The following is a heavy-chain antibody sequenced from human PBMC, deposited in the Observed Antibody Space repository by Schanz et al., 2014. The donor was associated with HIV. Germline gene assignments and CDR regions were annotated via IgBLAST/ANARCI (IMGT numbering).Heavy chain of an antibody. CDR2: SRVKRDSYAT. CDR1: GFTFSTYG. J-gene: IGHJ4*02. Sequence: VQLVESGGGVAQPGRSLRLSCAASGFTFSTYGMHWVRQAPGKGLEWVARSRVKRDSYATEYAASVTGRFTISRDDSKNSVYLQMNSLNIEDTAVYYCAKMARSVAANTNFDYWGQGTLVTVSS. D-gene: IGHD6-19*01. V-gene: IGHV3-72*01. CDR3: AKMARSVAANTNFDY.